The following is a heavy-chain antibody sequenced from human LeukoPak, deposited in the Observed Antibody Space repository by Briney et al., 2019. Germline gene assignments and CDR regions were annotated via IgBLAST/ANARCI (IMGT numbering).Heavy chain of an antibody. V-gene: IGHV4-59*01. D-gene: IGHD3-22*01. CDR3: ARLKYYYDSSGYRAEYFQH. J-gene: IGHJ1*01. Sequence: SETLSLTCTVSGGSISSYYWSWIRQPPGKGLEWIGYIYYSGSTNYNPSLKSRVTISVYTSKNQFSLKLSSVTAADTAVYYCARLKYYYDSSGYRAEYFQHWSQGTLVSV. CDR2: IYYSGST. CDR1: GGSISSYY.